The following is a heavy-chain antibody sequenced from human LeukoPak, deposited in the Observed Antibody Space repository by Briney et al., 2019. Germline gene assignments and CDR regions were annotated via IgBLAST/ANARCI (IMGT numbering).Heavy chain of an antibody. CDR2: ISGSGGST. Sequence: PGGSLRLSCAASGFTFSSYAMSWVRQAPGKGLEWVSAISGSGGSTYYADSVKGRFTISRDNSKNTLYLQMNSLRAEDTAVYYCAKDPERGARITMVRGVEGNWFDPWGQGTLVTVSS. CDR3: AKDPERGARITMVRGVEGNWFDP. J-gene: IGHJ5*02. CDR1: GFTFSSYA. V-gene: IGHV3-23*01. D-gene: IGHD3-10*01.